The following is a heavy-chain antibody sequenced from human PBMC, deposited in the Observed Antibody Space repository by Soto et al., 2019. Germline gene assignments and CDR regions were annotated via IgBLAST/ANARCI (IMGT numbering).Heavy chain of an antibody. CDR2: ISWASGTI. D-gene: IGHD5-12*01. V-gene: IGHV3-9*01. CDR3: VQGRYPTMARPLDH. CDR1: GFTFDDCS. J-gene: IGHJ5*02. Sequence: EVQLVESGGGLVQPGKSLRLSCVASGFTFDDCSMHWVRQAPGKGLEWVSGISWASGTIGYADSVKGRFSISRDGAKNSLYLQMNSRRVEDAALYYCVQGRYPTMARPLDHWGQGTLVTVSS.